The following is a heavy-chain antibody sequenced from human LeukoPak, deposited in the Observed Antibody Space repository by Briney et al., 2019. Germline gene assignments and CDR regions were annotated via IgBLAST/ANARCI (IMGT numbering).Heavy chain of an antibody. D-gene: IGHD3-3*01. CDR2: INPSGGST. CDR3: ARQNYDFWSDYYTDY. CDR1: GYTFTSYY. Sequence: GASVKVSCKASGYTFTSYYMHWVRQAPGQGLEWMGIINPSGGSTSYAQKFQGRVTMTRDTSTSTVYMELSSLRSEDTAVYYCARQNYDFWSDYYTDYWGQGTLVTVSS. J-gene: IGHJ4*02. V-gene: IGHV1-46*01.